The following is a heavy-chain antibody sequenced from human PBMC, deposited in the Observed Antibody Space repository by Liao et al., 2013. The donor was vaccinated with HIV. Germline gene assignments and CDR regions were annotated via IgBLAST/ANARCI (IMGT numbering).Heavy chain of an antibody. CDR2: IYYSGST. CDR3: ARVDQYYDFWSGYENWFDP. CDR1: GGSISSDSYY. J-gene: IGHJ5*02. Sequence: QLQMQESGPGLVKPSETLSLTCTVSGGSISSDSYYWGWIRQPPGKGLEWIGYIYYSGSTYYNPSLKSRVTISIDTSKKQFSLKLSSVTAADTAVYYCARVDQYYDFWSGYENWFDPWGQGTLVTVSS. D-gene: IGHD3-3*01. V-gene: IGHV4-39*07.